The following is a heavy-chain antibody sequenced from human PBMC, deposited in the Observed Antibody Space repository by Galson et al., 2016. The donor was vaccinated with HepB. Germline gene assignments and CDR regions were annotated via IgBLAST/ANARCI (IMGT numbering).Heavy chain of an antibody. CDR3: TRELRAGNFVFYYHGMDV. CDR1: GFTIRTYA. J-gene: IGHJ6*02. V-gene: IGHV3-30*03. D-gene: IGHD3-9*01. CDR2: ISIDGSNE. Sequence: SLRLSCAVSGFTIRTYAMHWVRQAPGKGLQWVALISIDGSNENYADTVKGRFSISRDNSKNTLYLQMSSLTTEDTAVYYCTRELRAGNFVFYYHGMDVWGHGSAVIVSS.